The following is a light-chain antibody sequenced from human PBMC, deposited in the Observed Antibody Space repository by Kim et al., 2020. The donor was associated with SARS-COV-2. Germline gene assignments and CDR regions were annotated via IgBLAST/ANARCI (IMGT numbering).Light chain of an antibody. J-gene: IGKJ1*01. CDR2: GAS. CDR1: PSVSSSY. Sequence: SPGESATLSCRASPSVSSSYLAWYQQKPGQAPRLLIYGASSRATGIPDRFGGSGSGTDFTLTISRLEPEDFAVYYCQQYGSSAWTFGQGTKVDIK. CDR3: QQYGSSAWT. V-gene: IGKV3-20*01.